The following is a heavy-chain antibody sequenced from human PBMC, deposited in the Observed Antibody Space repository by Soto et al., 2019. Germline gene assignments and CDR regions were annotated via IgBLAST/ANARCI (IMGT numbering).Heavy chain of an antibody. V-gene: IGHV1-8*01. J-gene: IGHJ6*02. Sequence: QVQLVQSGAEVKKPGASVKVSCKASGYTFASFDINWVRQATGQGLEWMGWMSPNSDNAVYAQKFQGRVTMTRDTSISTDYMELSSLRSEDTAVYYCARGLYYYDLDVWGQGTTVTVSS. CDR3: ARGLYYYDLDV. CDR2: MSPNSDNA. CDR1: GYTFASFD.